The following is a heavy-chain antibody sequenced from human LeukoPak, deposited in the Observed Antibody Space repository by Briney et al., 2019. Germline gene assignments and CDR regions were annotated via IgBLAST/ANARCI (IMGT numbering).Heavy chain of an antibody. CDR2: IYYSGSP. V-gene: IGHV4-39*01. D-gene: IGHD1-1*01. Sequence: SETLPLTCTVSGGSISNNNYYWAWIRPPPGKGLECIGSIYYSGSPYYNPSLKSRVTISVDTSKNQFSLRLSSVTAADTAVYYCATWRTAKTGFDYWGQGTLVTVSS. CDR3: ATWRTAKTGFDY. CDR1: GGSISNNNYY. J-gene: IGHJ4*02.